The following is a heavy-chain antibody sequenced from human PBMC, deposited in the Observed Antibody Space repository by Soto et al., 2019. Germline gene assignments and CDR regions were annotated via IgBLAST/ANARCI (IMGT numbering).Heavy chain of an antibody. CDR1: GYTFTDYD. CDR2: MNPNSGNT. J-gene: IGHJ3*01. D-gene: IGHD2-2*01. CDR3: ARDSSTTNPL. V-gene: IGHV1-8*01. Sequence: ASVKVSCKTSGYTFTDYDINWVRQATGQGLEWMGWMNPNSGNTGYAQKFQGRVSMTRNTATSTAYMELSSLRSDDTAIYYCARDSSTTNPLWGQGTMVTVS.